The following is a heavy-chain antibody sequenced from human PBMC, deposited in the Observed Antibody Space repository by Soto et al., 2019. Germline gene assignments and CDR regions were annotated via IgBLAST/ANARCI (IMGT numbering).Heavy chain of an antibody. Sequence: GGSLRLSCAASGFTFSSYGMSCVRQAPGKGLEWVSVISGSGGITYYADSVKGRFTLSRDNSKNTVYLQMNSLRAEDTAVYYCAKDQRGGNGRDAFDIWGQGTMVTVSS. J-gene: IGHJ3*02. D-gene: IGHD5-12*01. CDR2: ISGSGGIT. CDR3: AKDQRGGNGRDAFDI. CDR1: GFTFSSYG. V-gene: IGHV3-23*01.